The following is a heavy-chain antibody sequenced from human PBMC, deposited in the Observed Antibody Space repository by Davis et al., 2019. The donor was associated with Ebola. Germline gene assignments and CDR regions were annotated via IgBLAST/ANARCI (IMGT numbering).Heavy chain of an antibody. CDR2: ISRSGITT. CDR3: ARDSTAEPGTVAHHHY. J-gene: IGHJ4*02. D-gene: IGHD6-13*01. Sequence: PGGSLRLSCAASGFTFSSYALNWVRQAPGKGLEWVSSISRSGITTYYTDSVKGRFTISRDNAKSSLFLQMNSLRAEDTAVYYCARDSTAEPGTVAHHHYWGQGTLVTVSS. V-gene: IGHV3-21*01. CDR1: GFTFSSYA.